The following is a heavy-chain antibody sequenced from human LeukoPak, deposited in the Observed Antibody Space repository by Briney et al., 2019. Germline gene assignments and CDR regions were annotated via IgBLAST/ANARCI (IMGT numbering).Heavy chain of an antibody. CDR2: IYHSGST. V-gene: IGHV4-4*02. CDR1: GGSISSSNW. CDR3: ARLVDTAMVDFDY. J-gene: IGHJ4*02. Sequence: SETLSLTCAVSGGSISSSNWWSWVRQPPGKGLEWIGEIYHSGSTNYNPSLKSRVTISVDTSKNQFSLKLSSVTAADTAVYYCARLVDTAMVDFDYWGQGTLVTVSS. D-gene: IGHD5-18*01.